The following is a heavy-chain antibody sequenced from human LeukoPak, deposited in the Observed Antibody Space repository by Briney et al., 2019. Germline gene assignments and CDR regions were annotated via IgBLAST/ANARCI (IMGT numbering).Heavy chain of an antibody. Sequence: ASVKVSCKASGYTFNTYGISWVRQAPGQGLEWMGWTSAYNGNTNYAQNLQGRATMTADTSTSTAYMELRSLRFDDTAVYYCARDPHYYGSGNYYQFDYWGQGTLVTVSS. D-gene: IGHD3-10*01. V-gene: IGHV1-18*04. CDR3: ARDPHYYGSGNYYQFDY. J-gene: IGHJ4*02. CDR2: TSAYNGNT. CDR1: GYTFNTYG.